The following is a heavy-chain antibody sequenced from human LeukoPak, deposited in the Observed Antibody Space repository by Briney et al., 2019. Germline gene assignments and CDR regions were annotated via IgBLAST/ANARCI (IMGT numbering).Heavy chain of an antibody. CDR2: INPKSGGT. Sequence: ASVKVSCKASAYTFTAYYMHWVRQAPGQGLEWMGWINPKSGGTHYAQKFQGRVTMTRDTSISTAYMELSRLRTDDTAVYYCARERPSITLVRGVVNDFDYWGQGTLVTVSS. D-gene: IGHD3-10*01. V-gene: IGHV1-2*02. CDR3: ARERPSITLVRGVVNDFDY. CDR1: AYTFTAYY. J-gene: IGHJ4*02.